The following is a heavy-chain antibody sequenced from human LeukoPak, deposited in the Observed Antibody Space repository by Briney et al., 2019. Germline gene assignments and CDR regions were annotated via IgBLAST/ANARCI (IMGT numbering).Heavy chain of an antibody. CDR1: GFTFSSYS. D-gene: IGHD1-26*01. Sequence: PGGSLGLSCAASGFTFSSYSMNWVRQAPGKGLEWVSSISSSSSYIYYADSVKGRFTISRDNAKNSLYLQMNSLRAEDTAVYYCARVVSGSYPLFDYWGQGTLVTVSS. CDR3: ARVVSGSYPLFDY. CDR2: ISSSSSYI. J-gene: IGHJ4*02. V-gene: IGHV3-21*01.